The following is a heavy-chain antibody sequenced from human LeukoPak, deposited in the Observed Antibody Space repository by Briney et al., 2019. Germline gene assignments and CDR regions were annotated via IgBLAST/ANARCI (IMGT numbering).Heavy chain of an antibody. J-gene: IGHJ4*02. V-gene: IGHV1-2*02. CDR1: GYTFTGYY. CDR3: ARGSRYCSSTSCSEFDY. Sequence: ASVKVSCKASGYTFTGYYMHWVRQAPGQGLEWMGWINPDSGGTNYAQKFQGRVTMTRDTSISTAYMELSRLRSDDTAVYDCARGSRYCSSTSCSEFDYWGQGTLVTVSS. D-gene: IGHD2-2*01. CDR2: INPDSGGT.